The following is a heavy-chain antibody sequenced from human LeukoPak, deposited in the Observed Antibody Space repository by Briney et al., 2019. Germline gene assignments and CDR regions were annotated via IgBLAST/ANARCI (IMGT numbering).Heavy chain of an antibody. CDR1: GYSISSGYY. J-gene: IGHJ6*03. Sequence: SETLSLTCTVSGYSISSGYYWGWIRPPPGKGLEWIGSIYHSGSTYYNPSLKSRVTISVDTSKNQFSLKLSSVTAADTAVYYCARGQSSIAARWYNYYYYYYMDVWGKGTTVTVSS. V-gene: IGHV4-38-2*02. CDR2: IYHSGST. CDR3: ARGQSSIAARWYNYYYYYYMDV. D-gene: IGHD6-6*01.